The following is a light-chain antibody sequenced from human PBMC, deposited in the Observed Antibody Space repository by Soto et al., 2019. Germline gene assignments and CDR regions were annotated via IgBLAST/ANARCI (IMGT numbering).Light chain of an antibody. J-gene: IGKJ4*01. CDR1: QSVSSN. CDR3: HQNGISQVP. Sequence: DIVMTHSPATRSVSPGERATLSCRASQSVSSNLAWYQQKPGQVPRLIIYGATTRATGIPARFSVSGSGTGLALTISSLQSEDFAVYYCHQNGISQVPVGGGTKVDIK. V-gene: IGKV3-15*01. CDR2: GAT.